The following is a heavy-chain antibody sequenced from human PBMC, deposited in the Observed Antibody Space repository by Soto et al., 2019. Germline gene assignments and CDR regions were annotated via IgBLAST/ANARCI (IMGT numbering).Heavy chain of an antibody. J-gene: IGHJ6*02. D-gene: IGHD7-27*01. CDR2: IIPIYGTA. CDR1: GGTFSSFT. CDR3: AKERRADGESYDYCAMDV. Sequence: QVQLVQSGAEVKKPGSSVKVSCKASGGTFSSFTISWVRQAPGQGLEWMGGIIPIYGTANYAQKFQGRVTITADESTRTAYMEVRSLRSEDTAVYYCAKERRADGESYDYCAMDVWGQGTTVTVSS. V-gene: IGHV1-69*01.